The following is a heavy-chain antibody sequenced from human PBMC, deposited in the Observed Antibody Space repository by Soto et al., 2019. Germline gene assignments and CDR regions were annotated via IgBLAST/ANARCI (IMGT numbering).Heavy chain of an antibody. CDR3: ARESSGWPLFFYGMDV. J-gene: IGHJ6*02. Sequence: GGSLRLSCAASGFTFSSYAMSWVRQAPGKGLEWVSAISGSGGSTYYADSVKGRFTISRDNSKNTLYLQMNSLRAEDTAVYYCARESSGWPLFFYGMDVWGQGTTVTVSS. V-gene: IGHV3-23*01. D-gene: IGHD6-19*01. CDR1: GFTFSSYA. CDR2: ISGSGGST.